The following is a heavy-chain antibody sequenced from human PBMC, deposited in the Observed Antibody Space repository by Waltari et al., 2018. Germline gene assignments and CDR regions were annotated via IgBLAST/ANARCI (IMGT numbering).Heavy chain of an antibody. J-gene: IGHJ4*02. D-gene: IGHD2-2*01. CDR1: GLPRWSHS. CDR3: ASCSRSSCYQGGFDY. CDR2: IYSGGST. Sequence: EVQLVESGGGLVQPGGSLSLSCLASGLPRWSHSVSWVGQAPGKGREWVSVIYSGGSTFYADSVKGRFTISRDNSKNALYLQMSSLRAEDTAVYFCASCSRSSCYQGGFDYWGQGTLVTFTS. V-gene: IGHV3-53*01.